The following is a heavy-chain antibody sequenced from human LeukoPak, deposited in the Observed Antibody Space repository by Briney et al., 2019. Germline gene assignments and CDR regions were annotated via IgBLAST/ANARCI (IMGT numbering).Heavy chain of an antibody. CDR3: ASSGSYSFSDY. CDR2: ISYDGSNK. CDR1: GFTFSSYA. Sequence: GRSLRLSCAASGFTFSSYAMHWVRQAPGKGLEWVAVISYDGSNKYYADSVKGRFTISRDNSKNTLYLQMNSLRAEDTAVYYCASSGSYSFSDYWGQGTLVTVSS. V-gene: IGHV3-30*04. J-gene: IGHJ4*02. D-gene: IGHD1-26*01.